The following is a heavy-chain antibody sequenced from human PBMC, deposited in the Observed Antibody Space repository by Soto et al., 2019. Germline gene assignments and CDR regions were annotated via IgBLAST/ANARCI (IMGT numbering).Heavy chain of an antibody. J-gene: IGHJ4*02. CDR2: ISYDGTNK. Sequence: GGSLRLSCAASGFTFSSYAVHWVRQAPGKGLEWVAVISYDGTNKNYADSVKGRFTISRDNSKKTLYLQMSSLRGEDTAVYYCARDTSAVTGSTGDFDYWGQGTLVTVSS. CDR3: ARDTSAVTGSTGDFDY. D-gene: IGHD1-20*01. V-gene: IGHV3-30-3*01. CDR1: GFTFSSYA.